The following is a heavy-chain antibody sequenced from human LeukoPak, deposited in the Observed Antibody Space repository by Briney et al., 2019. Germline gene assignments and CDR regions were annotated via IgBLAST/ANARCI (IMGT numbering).Heavy chain of an antibody. D-gene: IGHD2-21*01. CDR3: AKGYCGGDCYEGAFDI. CDR1: GFTFSSYA. Sequence: PGGSLRLSCAASGFTFSSYAMSWVRQAPGKGLEWVSAISGSGGSTYYADSVKGRFTISRDNSKNTLYLQMNSLRAEDTAVYYCAKGYCGGDCYEGAFDIWGQGTMVTVSS. V-gene: IGHV3-23*01. CDR2: ISGSGGST. J-gene: IGHJ3*02.